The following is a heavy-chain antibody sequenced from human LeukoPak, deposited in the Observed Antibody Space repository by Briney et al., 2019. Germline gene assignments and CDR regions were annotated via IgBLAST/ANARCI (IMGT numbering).Heavy chain of an antibody. Sequence: GGSLRLSCAASGFTFSSYGMHWVRQAPGKGLEWVAVISYDGGNKYYADSVKGRFTISRDNSKNTLYLQMNSLRAEDTAVYYCAKLGVATILNAFDIWGQGTMVTVSS. V-gene: IGHV3-30*18. CDR3: AKLGVATILNAFDI. J-gene: IGHJ3*02. CDR1: GFTFSSYG. CDR2: ISYDGGNK. D-gene: IGHD5-24*01.